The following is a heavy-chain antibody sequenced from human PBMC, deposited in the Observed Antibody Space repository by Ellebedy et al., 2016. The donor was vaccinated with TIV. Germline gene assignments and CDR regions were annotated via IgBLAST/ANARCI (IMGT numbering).Heavy chain of an antibody. V-gene: IGHV3-74*01. CDR3: ARDRGDYSISGP. CDR1: GFTFGRYW. CDR2: IKSDGSGT. J-gene: IGHJ5*02. Sequence: GESLKISXVASGFTFGRYWMHWVRQAPGNKLVWVSRIKSDGSGTTYADSVKGRFTTSRDNARNTLYLQMNGLRGEDTAVYFCARDRGDYSISGPWGQGTLVTVSS. D-gene: IGHD4-11*01.